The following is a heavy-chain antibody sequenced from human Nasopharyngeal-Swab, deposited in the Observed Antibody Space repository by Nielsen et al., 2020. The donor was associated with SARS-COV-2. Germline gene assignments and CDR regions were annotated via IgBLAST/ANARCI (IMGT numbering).Heavy chain of an antibody. Sequence: GESLKISCAASRFPFDDYTMHWVRQAPGKGLELVSLISWDGGSTYYADSVKGRFTISRDNSKNSLYLQMNSLRTEDTALYYCAKATTYYYGSGSYYKAPTYYYYGMDVWGQGTTVTVSS. CDR3: AKATTYYYGSGSYYKAPTYYYYGMDV. CDR1: RFPFDDYT. D-gene: IGHD3-10*01. V-gene: IGHV3-43*01. CDR2: ISWDGGST. J-gene: IGHJ6*02.